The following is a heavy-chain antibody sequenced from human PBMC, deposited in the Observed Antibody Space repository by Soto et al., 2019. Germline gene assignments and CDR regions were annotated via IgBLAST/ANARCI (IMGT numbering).Heavy chain of an antibody. CDR3: AREELNCGGDCFAF. J-gene: IGHJ4*02. D-gene: IGHD2-21*01. Sequence: EVQLVESGGGLVQPGRSLRLSCAASGFTFSSYEFNWVRQAPGKGLEWISYIETSDTYIYYAGSVKGSFTVSRDNAKNSRYLQMNSLRAEDTAIDYGAREELNCGGDCFAFWGQGALVTVSS. CDR1: GFTFSSYE. V-gene: IGHV3-48*03. CDR2: IETSDTYI.